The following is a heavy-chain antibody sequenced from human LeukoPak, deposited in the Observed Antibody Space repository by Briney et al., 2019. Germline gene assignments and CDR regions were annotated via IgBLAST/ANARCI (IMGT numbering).Heavy chain of an antibody. V-gene: IGHV3-11*01. J-gene: IGHJ4*02. Sequence: PGGSLRLSCAVSGFTFSDYYMSWIRQAPGKGLEWVSYISSGGSTISHADSVKGRFTISRDNAENSLYLQMNSLRAEDTAVYYCAKDLAVAGCFDYWGQGTLVTVSS. D-gene: IGHD6-19*01. CDR2: ISSGGSTI. CDR3: AKDLAVAGCFDY. CDR1: GFTFSDYY.